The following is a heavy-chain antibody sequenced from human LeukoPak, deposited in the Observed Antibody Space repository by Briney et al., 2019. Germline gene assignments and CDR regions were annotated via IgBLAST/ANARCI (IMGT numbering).Heavy chain of an antibody. CDR2: IKQDGSEK. CDR1: GFTFSSYW. V-gene: IGHV3-7*01. D-gene: IGHD3-9*01. CDR3: ARAYTMYYDILTGQDAFDI. J-gene: IGHJ3*02. Sequence: GGSLRLSCAASGFTFSSYWMSWVRQAPGKGLEWVANIKQDGSEKYYVDSVKGRFTISRGNAKNSLYLQMNSLRAEDTAVYYCARAYTMYYDILTGQDAFDIWGQGTMVTVSS.